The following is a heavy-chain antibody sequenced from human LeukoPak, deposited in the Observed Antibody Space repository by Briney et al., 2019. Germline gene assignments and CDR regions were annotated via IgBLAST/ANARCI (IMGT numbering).Heavy chain of an antibody. CDR1: GGSISSGGYY. D-gene: IGHD3-3*01. Sequence: NPSETLSLTCTVSGGSISSGGYYWSWIRQPPGKGLEWIGEVHLDGRTNYNPSLKSRLIMSVDLPENHISLKLTSVTAADTAVYYCAREGGFYRPLDYSGQGTLVTVSS. V-gene: IGHV4-39*07. CDR3: AREGGFYRPLDY. CDR2: VHLDGRT. J-gene: IGHJ4*02.